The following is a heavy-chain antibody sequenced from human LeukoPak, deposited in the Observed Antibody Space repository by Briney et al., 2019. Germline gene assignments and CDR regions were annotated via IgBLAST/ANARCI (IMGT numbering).Heavy chain of an antibody. CDR3: ARGRQDVTMIVVVMTAVSYYLDV. J-gene: IGHJ6*03. CDR1: GGSFSGYY. D-gene: IGHD3-22*01. Sequence: SETLFLTCAVYGGSFSGYYWTWIRQTPEKGLEWIGEMNPSGSTNCNPSLKSRVTISVDTSKNQFSLELSSVTAADTAVYYCARGRQDVTMIVVVMTAVSYYLDVWGKGTTVTVS. CDR2: MNPSGST. V-gene: IGHV4-34*01.